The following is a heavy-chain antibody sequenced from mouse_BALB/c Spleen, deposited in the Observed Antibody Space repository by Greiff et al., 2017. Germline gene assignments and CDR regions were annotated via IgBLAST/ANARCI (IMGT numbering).Heavy chain of an antibody. CDR2: INPSNGRT. CDR1: GYTFTSYW. CDR3: ARSGFITTVVATYYYAMDY. J-gene: IGHJ4*01. D-gene: IGHD1-1*01. Sequence: VQLQQSGAELVKPGASVKLSCKASGYTFTSYWMHWVKQRPGQGLEWIGEINPSNGRTNYNEKFKSKATLTVDKSSSTAYMQLSSLTSEDSAVYYCARSGFITTVVATYYYAMDYWGQGTSVTVSS. V-gene: IGHV1S81*02.